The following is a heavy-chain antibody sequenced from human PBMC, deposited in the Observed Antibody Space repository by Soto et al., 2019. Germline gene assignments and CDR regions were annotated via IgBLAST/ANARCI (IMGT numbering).Heavy chain of an antibody. V-gene: IGHV1-69*01. CDR1: GGTFSSYA. J-gene: IGHJ6*02. D-gene: IGHD3-16*01. Sequence: QVQLVQSGAEGRKPGSPVKVSCKASGGTFSSYAISWVRQAPGQGLEWMGGIIPIFGTANYAQKFQGRVTIAADECTSTAYMERRSLRAEATDVYYCARQGEMATKSDYYGMDVWGQGTPVTVSS. CDR2: IIPIFGTA. CDR3: ARQGEMATKSDYYGMDV.